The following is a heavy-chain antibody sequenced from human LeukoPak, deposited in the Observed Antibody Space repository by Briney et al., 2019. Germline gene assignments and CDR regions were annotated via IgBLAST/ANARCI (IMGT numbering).Heavy chain of an antibody. V-gene: IGHV3-9*01. J-gene: IGHJ4*02. CDR2: ISWNSGSI. Sequence: PGGFLRLSCAASGFTFDDYAMHWVRQAPGKVLEWVSGISWNSGSIGYADSVKGRFTISRDNAKNSLYLQMNSLRAEDTALYSCAKVRGSSYGLNDYWGQGTLVTVSS. CDR1: GFTFDDYA. D-gene: IGHD5-18*01. CDR3: AKVRGSSYGLNDY.